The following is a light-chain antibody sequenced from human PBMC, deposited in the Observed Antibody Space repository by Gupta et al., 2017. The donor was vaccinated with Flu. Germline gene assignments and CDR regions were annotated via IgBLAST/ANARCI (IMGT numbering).Light chain of an antibody. Sequence: DIQMTQSPSSLSASVGDRVTITCQASQDITNYLNWYQQKPGKAPKLLIYDASNLESGVPSRCSGSGSGTNLSFTISSLQPEDIATYYCQQDDNLPRTFGQGTKVEI. CDR3: QQDDNLPRT. CDR2: DAS. CDR1: QDITNY. V-gene: IGKV1-33*01. J-gene: IGKJ1*01.